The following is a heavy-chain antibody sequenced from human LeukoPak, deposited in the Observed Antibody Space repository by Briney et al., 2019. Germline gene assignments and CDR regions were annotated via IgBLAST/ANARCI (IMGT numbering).Heavy chain of an antibody. Sequence: SETLSLTCTVSGYSISSGYYWGWIRQPPGKGLEWIGSIYHSGSTDYNPSLKSRVTISVDTSKNQFSLKLRSVTAADTAVYYCARDYYGSGSYFDPWGQGTLVTVSS. D-gene: IGHD3-10*01. J-gene: IGHJ5*02. V-gene: IGHV4-38-2*02. CDR3: ARDYYGSGSYFDP. CDR1: GYSISSGYY. CDR2: IYHSGST.